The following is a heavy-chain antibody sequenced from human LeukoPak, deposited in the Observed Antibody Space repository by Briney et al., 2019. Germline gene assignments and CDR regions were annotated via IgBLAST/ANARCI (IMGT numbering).Heavy chain of an antibody. CDR2: ISYDGSNK. J-gene: IGHJ4*02. CDR3: AKVEIFGYDSSGYFDY. D-gene: IGHD3-22*01. V-gene: IGHV3-30*04. Sequence: SGGSLRLSCAASGFTFSSYAMHWVRQAPGKGLEWVAVISYDGSNKYYADSVKGRITISRDNSKNTLYLQMNSLRAEDTAVYYCAKVEIFGYDSSGYFDYWGQGTLVTVSS. CDR1: GFTFSSYA.